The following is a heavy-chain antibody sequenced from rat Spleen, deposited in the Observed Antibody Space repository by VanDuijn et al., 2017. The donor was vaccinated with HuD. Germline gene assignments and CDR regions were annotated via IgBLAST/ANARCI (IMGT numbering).Heavy chain of an antibody. CDR2: ISPTGDST. Sequence: EVQLVESGGGLVQPGRSLKLSCAASGFTFSNYNMHWIRQAPTKGLEWVASISPTGDSTYYRDSVKGRFTISRDNAKSTLYLQMDSLRSEDTATYYCARHGSSYWYFDFWGPGTMVTVSS. V-gene: IGHV5-19*01. CDR1: GFTFSNYN. D-gene: IGHD1-8*01. J-gene: IGHJ1*01. CDR3: ARHGSSYWYFDF.